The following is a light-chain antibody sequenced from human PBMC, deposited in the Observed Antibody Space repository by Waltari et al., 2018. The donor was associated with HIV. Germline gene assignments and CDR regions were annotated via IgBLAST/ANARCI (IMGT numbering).Light chain of an antibody. CDR2: GKN. CDR1: SLRSYY. J-gene: IGLJ1*01. Sequence: SSELTQDPAVSVALGQTVRITCQGDSLRSYYASWYQQKPGQAPVLVIYGKNNRPSGIPDRFSGSSSGNTASLTITGAQAEDEADYYCNSRDSSGNHEGYVFGTGTKVTVL. CDR3: NSRDSSGNHEGYV. V-gene: IGLV3-19*01.